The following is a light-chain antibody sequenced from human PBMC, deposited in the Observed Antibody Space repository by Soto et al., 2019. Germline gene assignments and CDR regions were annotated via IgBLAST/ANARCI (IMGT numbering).Light chain of an antibody. CDR1: SGDVGAYDR. Sequence: QSALTQPRSVSGSPGQSVTISCTGTSGDVGAYDRVSWYQHHPTKAPKLIIYDVTSRPSGVPYRFSGSKSGSTASLTISGLQAEDEADYYCCSHAGGSSWVFGGGTKLTVL. V-gene: IGLV2-11*01. J-gene: IGLJ3*02. CDR3: CSHAGGSSWV. CDR2: DVT.